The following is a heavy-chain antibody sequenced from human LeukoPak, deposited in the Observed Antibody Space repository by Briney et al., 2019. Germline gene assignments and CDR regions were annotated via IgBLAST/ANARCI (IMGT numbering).Heavy chain of an antibody. D-gene: IGHD6-13*01. V-gene: IGHV3-7*03. CDR3: ARDLSSRDAY. J-gene: IGHJ4*02. CDR1: GFTVSSYW. CDR2: IHQNGGTE. Sequence: GGXLXLSXXASGFTVSSYWMSWVRQAPGEGLEWVACIHQNGGTEYYVDSVKGRFAISRDNTKNSLYLQMSSLTVEDTAVYYCARDLSSRDAYWGQGTLVTVSS.